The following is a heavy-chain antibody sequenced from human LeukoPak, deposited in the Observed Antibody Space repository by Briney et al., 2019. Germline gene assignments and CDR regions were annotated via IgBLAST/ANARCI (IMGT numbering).Heavy chain of an antibody. CDR3: ARDQEYQLLQYYFDS. J-gene: IGHJ4*02. CDR2: INPNSGGT. CDR1: GYTFTGYY. D-gene: IGHD1-7*01. Sequence: GASVKVSCKASGYTFTGYYIHWVRQAPGQGLEWMGWINPNSGGTIYAQQFEGRVTMTRDTSISTAYMELSRLRSDDTAVYYCARDQEYQLLQYYFDSWGQGTLVTVSS. V-gene: IGHV1-2*02.